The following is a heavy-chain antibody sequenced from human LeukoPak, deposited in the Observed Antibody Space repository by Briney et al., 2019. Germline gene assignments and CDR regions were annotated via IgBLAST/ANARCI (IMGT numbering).Heavy chain of an antibody. CDR1: GFTFASYT. D-gene: IGHD5-12*01. J-gene: IGHJ4*01. CDR2: IDGSGGNT. Sequence: PGGSLRLSCAASGFTFASYTMTWVRQAPGKGLEWVSTIDGSGGNTFYVGSVKGRFTISRDSSKNTLYLQMNSLRAEDTAVYYCAKDLRGYSLSEYRGHGTLVTVSS. CDR3: AKDLRGYSLSEY. V-gene: IGHV3-23*01.